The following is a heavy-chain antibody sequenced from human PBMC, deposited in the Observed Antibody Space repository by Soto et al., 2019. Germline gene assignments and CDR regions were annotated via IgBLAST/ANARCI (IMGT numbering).Heavy chain of an antibody. J-gene: IGHJ3*02. D-gene: IGHD3-16*02. Sequence: HITLKESGPTLVKPTQTLTLTCTFSGFSLSTNTVGVSWIRQPPGKALEWLAVLYWDDDKRYSLSLEIRLTIIKDISRNQEVLATTNMHPVDTASYYCAHLMMTFGGVLEDDAFYIWCPGTFVTVAA. CDR3: AHLMMTFGGVLEDDAFYI. V-gene: IGHV2-5*02. CDR2: LYWDDDK. CDR1: GFSLSTNTVG.